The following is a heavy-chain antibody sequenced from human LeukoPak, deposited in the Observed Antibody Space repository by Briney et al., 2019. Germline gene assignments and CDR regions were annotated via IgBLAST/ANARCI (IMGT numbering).Heavy chain of an antibody. D-gene: IGHD3-10*01. CDR2: IRYDGSNK. Sequence: GGSLRLSCAASGFTFSSYGMHWVRQAPGKGLEWVAFIRYDGSNKYYADSVKGRFTISRDNSKNTLYLQMNSLRAEDTAVYYCAKDQPPYGSGSYFSFDYWGQGTLVTVSS. CDR1: GFTFSSYG. V-gene: IGHV3-30*02. CDR3: AKDQPPYGSGSYFSFDY. J-gene: IGHJ4*02.